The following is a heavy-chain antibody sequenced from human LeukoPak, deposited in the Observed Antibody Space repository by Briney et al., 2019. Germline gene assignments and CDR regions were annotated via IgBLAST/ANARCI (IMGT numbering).Heavy chain of an antibody. D-gene: IGHD1-20*01. Sequence: ASVKVSCKASGYRFTDDYMHWVRQAPGQGLEWMGWINPDSGFTVYAQKFQGRVTMTRDTSISTAYMEVRRLRSDDTAVYYCAPTSEAYTSNWNVRGQGTLVTVSS. CDR3: APTSEAYTSNWNV. V-gene: IGHV1-2*02. CDR2: INPDSGFT. J-gene: IGHJ4*02. CDR1: GYRFTDDY.